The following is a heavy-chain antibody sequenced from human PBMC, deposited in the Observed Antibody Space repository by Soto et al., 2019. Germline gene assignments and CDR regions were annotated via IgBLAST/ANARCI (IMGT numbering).Heavy chain of an antibody. Sequence: SETLSLTCAVYGGSFSGYYWSWIRQPPGKGLEWIGEINHSGSTNYNPSLKSRVTISVDTSKNQFSLKLSSVTAADTAVYYCARGQAYYDFWSGYYKAPGDLRFDYWGQGTLVTVSS. CDR2: INHSGST. CDR3: ARGQAYYDFWSGYYKAPGDLRFDY. CDR1: GGSFSGYY. D-gene: IGHD3-3*01. J-gene: IGHJ4*02. V-gene: IGHV4-34*01.